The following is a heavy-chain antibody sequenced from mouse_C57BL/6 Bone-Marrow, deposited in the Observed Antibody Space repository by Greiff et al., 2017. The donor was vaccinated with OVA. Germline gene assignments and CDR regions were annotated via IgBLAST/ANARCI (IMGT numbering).Heavy chain of an antibody. CDR1: GYTFTSYW. CDR3: ASRWLLRYYAMDY. Sequence: QVQLQQPGAELVKPGASVKLSCKASGYTFTSYWMHWVKQRPGQGLEWIGMIHPNSGSTNYNEKFKSKATLTVDKSSSTAYMQLSSLTSEDSAVYYGASRWLLRYYAMDYWGQGTSVTVSS. J-gene: IGHJ4*01. CDR2: IHPNSGST. D-gene: IGHD2-3*01. V-gene: IGHV1-64*01.